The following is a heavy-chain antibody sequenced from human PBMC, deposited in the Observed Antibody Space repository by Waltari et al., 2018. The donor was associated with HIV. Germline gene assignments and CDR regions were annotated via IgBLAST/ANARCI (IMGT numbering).Heavy chain of an antibody. J-gene: IGHJ2*01. Sequence: QVHLQESGPGLVKPSQTLSLTCTVSGGSIIDSSNYWSWIRQPAGKRLEWIGHIFTTGSTEYNPSLKTRVTISIDTSKNQFSLRLSSVIAADTAVYYCGRLFNSQGFWYFDLWGRGTLVTVSS. CDR2: IFTTGST. D-gene: IGHD1-26*01. V-gene: IGHV4-61*02. CDR3: GRLFNSQGFWYFDL. CDR1: GGSIIDSSNY.